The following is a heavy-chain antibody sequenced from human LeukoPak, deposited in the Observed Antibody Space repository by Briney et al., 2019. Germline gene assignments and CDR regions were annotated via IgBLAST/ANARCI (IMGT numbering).Heavy chain of an antibody. CDR3: ASTAMVRGVPSWFDP. J-gene: IGHJ5*02. Sequence: GEGLKISCKGSRDSFTSYSIVWVRPMRGKGREWMGIIYPGDSDTRYSPSFQGQVTISDDKSISTAYLQWSSLKASDTAMYYCASTAMVRGVPSWFDPWGQGTLVTVSS. V-gene: IGHV5-51*01. CDR1: RDSFTSYS. CDR2: IYPGDSDT. D-gene: IGHD3-10*01.